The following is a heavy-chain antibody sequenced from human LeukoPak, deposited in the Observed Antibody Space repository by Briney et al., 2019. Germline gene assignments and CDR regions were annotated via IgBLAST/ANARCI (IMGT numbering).Heavy chain of an antibody. D-gene: IGHD6-13*01. V-gene: IGHV3-23*01. J-gene: IGHJ5*02. CDR1: GFTFSSYA. CDR2: ISGSGGST. Sequence: PGGSLRLSCAASGFTFSSYAMSWVRQAPGKGLEWVSAISGSGGSTYYADSVKGRFTISRDKSKNTLYLQMNSLRAEDTAVYYCAKGGSSSWYDNTWFDPWGQGTLVTVSS. CDR3: AKGGSSSWYDNTWFDP.